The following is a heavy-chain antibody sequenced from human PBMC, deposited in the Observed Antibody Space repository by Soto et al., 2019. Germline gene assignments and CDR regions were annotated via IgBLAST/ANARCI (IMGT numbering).Heavy chain of an antibody. D-gene: IGHD2-2*01. CDR3: VTTGHCSGTRCYEFRDYYYGMDV. Sequence: LRLSCAASGFTFSNYALHWARQAPGKGLAYVSSISSNGGFTYYSDSVKGRFTISGDNSKNTLSLQMTSLRPEDTAVYYCVTTGHCSGTRCYEFRDYYYGMDVWGQGTTVTVSS. CDR2: ISSNGGFT. CDR1: GFTFSNYA. J-gene: IGHJ6*02. V-gene: IGHV3-64D*06.